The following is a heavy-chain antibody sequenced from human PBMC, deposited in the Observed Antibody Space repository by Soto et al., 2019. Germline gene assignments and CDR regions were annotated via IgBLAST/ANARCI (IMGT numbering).Heavy chain of an antibody. J-gene: IGHJ6*02. V-gene: IGHV3-9*01. D-gene: IGHD5-18*01. CDR2: ISWNSGSI. CDR1: GFTFDDFA. CDR3: AKANTAMVTDYYYAMAV. Sequence: HPGGSLRFCCAASGFTFDDFAMHWVRQAPGKGLEWVSGISWNSGSIGYAESVKGRFTISRDNAKNSLYLQLNSLRAEDTALYYCAKANTAMVTDYYYAMAVWGQGTTVTVSS.